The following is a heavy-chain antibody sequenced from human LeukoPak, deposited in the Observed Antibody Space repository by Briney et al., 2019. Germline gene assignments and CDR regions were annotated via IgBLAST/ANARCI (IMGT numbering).Heavy chain of an antibody. J-gene: IGHJ4*02. CDR1: GFTFSTYA. CDR3: AKDGPLGYFDY. D-gene: IGHD7-27*01. CDR2: IDGSGDNT. V-gene: IGHV3-23*01. Sequence: GGSLRLSCAASGFTFSTYAMSWVRQAPGKGLEWVSSIDGSGDNTYYTDSVKGQFTISRDNSKNTLYLQMNSLRAEDTAVYFCAKDGPLGYFDYWGQGTLVTVSS.